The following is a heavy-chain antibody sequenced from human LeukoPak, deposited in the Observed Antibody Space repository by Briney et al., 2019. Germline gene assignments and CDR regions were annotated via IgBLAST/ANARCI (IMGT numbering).Heavy chain of an antibody. V-gene: IGHV3-66*01. CDR2: IYSGGFT. CDR3: AREGMGYFDS. Sequence: GSLRLSCAASGFNITSNYMNWVRQAPAKGLEWVAIIYSGGFTYYRDSVKGRFTIYRDNSKNTVYLQMNSLRVEDTAVYYCAREGMGYFDSWGQGTLVTVSS. CDR1: GFNITSNY. D-gene: IGHD5-24*01. J-gene: IGHJ4*02.